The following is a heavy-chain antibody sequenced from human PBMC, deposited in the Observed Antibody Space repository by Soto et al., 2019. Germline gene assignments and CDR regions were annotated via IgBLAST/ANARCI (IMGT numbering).Heavy chain of an antibody. D-gene: IGHD1-1*01. CDR3: ARDTNSLDI. Sequence: SETLSLTCVVSSYSISSGFFWAWIRQPPGKGLEWVGSIYHTGDTHYNPSLRSQVSMSVDTSKNHFSLRLTYLTAADTAVYFCARDTNSLDIWGQGILLNVS. V-gene: IGHV4-38-2*02. J-gene: IGHJ4*02. CDR2: IYHTGDT. CDR1: SYSISSGFF.